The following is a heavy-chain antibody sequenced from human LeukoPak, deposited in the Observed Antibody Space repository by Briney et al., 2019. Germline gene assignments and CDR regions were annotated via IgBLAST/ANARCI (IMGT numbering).Heavy chain of an antibody. CDR2: IYDSGST. Sequence: SETLSLTCTVSGGSIRSSYYYWGWIRQPPGKGLEWIGSIYDSGSTYYNPSLKSRVTISVDTSKNQFSLRLNSVTAADTAVYYCARSRAFNSGAFDPWGQGSLVTVSS. CDR3: ARSRAFNSGAFDP. CDR1: GGSIRSSYYY. D-gene: IGHD1-26*01. V-gene: IGHV4-39*07. J-gene: IGHJ5*02.